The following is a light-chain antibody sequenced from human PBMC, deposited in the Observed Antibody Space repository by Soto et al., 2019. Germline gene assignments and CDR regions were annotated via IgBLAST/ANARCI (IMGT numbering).Light chain of an antibody. CDR3: AAWDDSLNGHV. CDR2: TNN. J-gene: IGLJ1*01. Sequence: QSVLTQPPSASGTPGQRVTISCSGSSSNVGSNTVSWFQQLPGTAPKPLIYTNNQRPSGVPDRFSGSKSGTSASLAISGLQYEDEADYYCAAWDDSLNGHVFGTGTKLTVL. V-gene: IGLV1-44*01. CDR1: SSNVGSNT.